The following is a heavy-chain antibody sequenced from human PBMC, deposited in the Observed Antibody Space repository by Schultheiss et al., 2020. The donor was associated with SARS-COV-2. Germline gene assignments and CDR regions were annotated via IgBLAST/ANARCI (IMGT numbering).Heavy chain of an antibody. Sequence: SETLSLTCAVYGGSFSGYYWSWIRQPPGKGLEWIGYIYYSGSTNYNPSLKSRVTISVDTSKNQFSLKLSSVTAADTAVYYCARDGSGSYYADYWGQGTLVTVSS. D-gene: IGHD3-10*01. CDR1: GGSFSGYY. CDR3: ARDGSGSYYADY. CDR2: IYYSGST. V-gene: IGHV4-59*12. J-gene: IGHJ4*02.